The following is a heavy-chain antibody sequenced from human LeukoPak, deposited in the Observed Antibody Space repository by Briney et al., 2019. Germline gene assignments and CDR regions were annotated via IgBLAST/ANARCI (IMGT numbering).Heavy chain of an antibody. J-gene: IGHJ4*02. CDR2: INPNSGGT. CDR3: AREGGGVVPAARVSLFYYFDY. CDR1: GYTFTGYY. Sequence: GASVKVSCKASGYTFTGYYMHWVRQAPGQGLEWMGWINPNSGGTNYAQKLQGRVTMTTDTSTSTAYMELRSLRSDDTAVYYCAREGGGVVPAARVSLFYYFDYWGQGTLVTVSS. V-gene: IGHV1-2*02. D-gene: IGHD2-2*01.